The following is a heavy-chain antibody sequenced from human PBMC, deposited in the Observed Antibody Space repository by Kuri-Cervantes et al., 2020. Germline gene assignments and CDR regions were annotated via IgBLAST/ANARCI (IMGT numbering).Heavy chain of an antibody. CDR2: IKQDGSEK. J-gene: IGHJ4*02. V-gene: IGHV3-7*01. Sequence: GESLKISCAASGFTFKSYWMSWVRQAPGKGLEWVANIKQDGSEKYYVDSVKGRFTISRDNAKNSLYLQMNSLRAEDTAVYYCARDPPTVNDYWGQGTLVTVSS. CDR1: GFTFKSYW. D-gene: IGHD4-17*01. CDR3: ARDPPTVNDY.